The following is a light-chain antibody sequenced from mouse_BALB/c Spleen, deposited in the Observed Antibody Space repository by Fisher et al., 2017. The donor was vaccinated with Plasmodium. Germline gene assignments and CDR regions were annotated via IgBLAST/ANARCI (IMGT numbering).Light chain of an antibody. V-gene: IGKV5-45*01. CDR1: QSISNY. CDR2: YAS. J-gene: IGKJ5*01. Sequence: PGDRVRLSCRASQSISNYLHWYQQKSHGSPRLLITYASQSISGIPSRFSGSGSGTDFTLSINSVETEDFGMYFCQHSNSWPLTFGAGTKLELK. CDR3: QHSNSWPLT.